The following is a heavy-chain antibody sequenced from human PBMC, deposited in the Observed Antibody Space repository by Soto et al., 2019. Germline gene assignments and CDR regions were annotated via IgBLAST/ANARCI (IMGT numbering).Heavy chain of an antibody. CDR2: IDHDGPT. J-gene: IGHJ4*02. Sequence: EVQLVESGGGLVQPGGSLRLSCAGSGFTFSNYWMHWVRQAPGKWLEWVSRIDHDGPTDYADSVRGRFTISRDNAENTLYLQMNSLRPEDPAVYYCVRDSHGDYWGQGTLVTVSS. CDR1: GFTFSNYW. V-gene: IGHV3-74*01. CDR3: VRDSHGDY.